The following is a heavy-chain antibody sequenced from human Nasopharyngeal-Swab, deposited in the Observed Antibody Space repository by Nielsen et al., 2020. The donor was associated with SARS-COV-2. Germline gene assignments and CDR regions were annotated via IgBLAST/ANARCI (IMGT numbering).Heavy chain of an antibody. V-gene: IGHV3-53*01. CDR3: ARGVPFDP. Sequence: GSLKISCAASGFTVSSNYMSWVRQAPGKGLEWVSVIYSGGSTYYADSVKGRFTISRDNSKNTLYLQMNSLRAEDTAVYYCARGVPFDPWGQGTLVTVSS. J-gene: IGHJ5*02. CDR1: GFTVSSNY. CDR2: IYSGGST.